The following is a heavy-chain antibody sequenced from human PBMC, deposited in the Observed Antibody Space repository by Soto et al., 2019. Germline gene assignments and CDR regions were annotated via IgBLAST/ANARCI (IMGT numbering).Heavy chain of an antibody. CDR1: GGTFSSYT. CDR3: ARDLRRVRGVIDY. V-gene: IGHV1-69*08. D-gene: IGHD3-10*01. J-gene: IGHJ4*02. CDR2: IIPILGIA. Sequence: QVQLVQSGAEVKQPGSSVKVSCKASGGTFSSYTISWVRQAPGQGLEWMGRIIPILGIANYAQKFQGRVTITADKSTSTAYMELSSLRSEDTAVYYCARDLRRVRGVIDYWGQGTLVTVSS.